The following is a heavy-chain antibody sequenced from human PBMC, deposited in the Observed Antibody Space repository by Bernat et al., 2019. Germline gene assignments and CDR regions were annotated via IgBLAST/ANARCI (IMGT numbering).Heavy chain of an antibody. CDR3: VTDIYGSGSYIGY. CDR2: ISGSGGST. J-gene: IGHJ4*02. CDR1: GFTFSSYA. Sequence: EVQLVESGGGLVQPGGSLRLSCAASGFTFSSYAMSWVRQAPGKGLEWVSAISGSGGSTYYADSVKGRFTISRDNSKNTLYLQMNSLRAEDTAVYYCVTDIYGSGSYIGYWGQGTLVTVSS. D-gene: IGHD3-10*01. V-gene: IGHV3-23*04.